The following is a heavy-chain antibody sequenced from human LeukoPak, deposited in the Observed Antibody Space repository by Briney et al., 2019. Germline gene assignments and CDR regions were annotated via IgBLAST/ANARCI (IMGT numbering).Heavy chain of an antibody. CDR1: GFTLADLS. D-gene: IGHD2-8*02. V-gene: IGHV1-24*01. CDR2: FDRKNGDT. Sequence: ASVKVSCKVSGFTLADLSMHWVRQAPGKGLEWVGGFDRKNGDTIYAQRFRGGVTLTEDTSTGTAYMDLSSLSADDTAVYYCATGVFCATTTCTGYQHFYYFMDLWGKGTTVTVSS. J-gene: IGHJ6*03. CDR3: ATGVFCATTTCTGYQHFYYFMDL.